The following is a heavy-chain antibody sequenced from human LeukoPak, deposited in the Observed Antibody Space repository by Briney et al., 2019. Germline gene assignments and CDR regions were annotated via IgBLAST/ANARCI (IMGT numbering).Heavy chain of an antibody. D-gene: IGHD6-6*01. Sequence: ASVKVSCKASGYTFTGYYMHWVRQAPGQGLEWMGWINTNSGGTNYAQKFQGRVTMTRDTSISTAYMELSRLRSDDTAVYYCAKEGSSFIYYFDYWGQGTLVTVSS. CDR3: AKEGSSFIYYFDY. V-gene: IGHV1-2*02. J-gene: IGHJ4*02. CDR1: GYTFTGYY. CDR2: INTNSGGT.